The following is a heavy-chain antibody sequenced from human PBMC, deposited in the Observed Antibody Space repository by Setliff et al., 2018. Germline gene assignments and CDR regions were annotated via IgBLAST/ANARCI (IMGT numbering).Heavy chain of an antibody. CDR3: ARGKWFRLDKSAWSNWFDP. J-gene: IGHJ5*02. V-gene: IGHV1-69*05. CDR2: IIPLFETT. CDR1: GGIFNSFS. Sequence: SVKVSCKASGGIFNSFSITWVRQAPGQGLEWMGRIIPLFETTNYVEKFQGRVTMTRDTSISTAYMELNSLQYEDTAVYYCARGKWFRLDKSAWSNWFDPWGQGTLVTVSS. D-gene: IGHD5-12*01.